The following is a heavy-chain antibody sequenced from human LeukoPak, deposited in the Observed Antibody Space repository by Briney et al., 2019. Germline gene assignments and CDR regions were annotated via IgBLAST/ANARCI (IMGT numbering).Heavy chain of an antibody. CDR1: GACISGNSFY. Sequence: SETLSLTCTVSGACISGNSFYWGWVRQPPGKGLEWIGNIYYTGITYYNPSLKSRVTISVDTSKNQFSLRLNSVTAADTAIYYCASPGITTFDYWGQGTLVTVSS. CDR2: IYYTGIT. CDR3: ASPGITTFDY. D-gene: IGHD3-22*01. J-gene: IGHJ4*02. V-gene: IGHV4-39*01.